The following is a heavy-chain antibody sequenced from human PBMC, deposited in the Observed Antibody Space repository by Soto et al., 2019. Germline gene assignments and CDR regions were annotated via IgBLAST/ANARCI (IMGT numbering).Heavy chain of an antibody. CDR1: GFTFSSYS. D-gene: IGHD6-13*01. J-gene: IGHJ5*02. CDR2: ISSSSSTI. V-gene: IGHV3-48*01. CDR3: ARHPERIAEIGWFAP. Sequence: EVQLVESGGGLVQPGGSLRLSCAASGFTFSSYSMNWVRQAPGKGLEWVSYISSSSSTIYYADSVKGRFTISRDNAKNSLYLQMNSLRAEDTAVYYCARHPERIAEIGWFAPWCQGTLVTFSS.